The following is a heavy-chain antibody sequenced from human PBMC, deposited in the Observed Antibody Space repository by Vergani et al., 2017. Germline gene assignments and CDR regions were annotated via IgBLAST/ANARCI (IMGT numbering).Heavy chain of an antibody. CDR2: MNPNSGNT. Sequence: QVQLVQSGAELKKPGASVKVSCKASGYTFTSYDINWVRQATGQGLEWMGWMNPNSGNTGYAQKFQGRVTMTRNTSISTAYMELSSLRSEDTAVYYCARCLGDYPENWFDPWGQGTLVTVSS. CDR1: GYTFTSYD. J-gene: IGHJ5*02. V-gene: IGHV1-8*01. D-gene: IGHD4-17*01. CDR3: ARCLGDYPENWFDP.